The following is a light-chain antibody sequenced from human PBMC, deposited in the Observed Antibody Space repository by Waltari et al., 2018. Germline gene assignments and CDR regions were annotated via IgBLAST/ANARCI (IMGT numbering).Light chain of an antibody. V-gene: IGKV3-20*01. CDR2: GPS. Sequence: EMVLTQSPGTLPLSPGERATLSFRASQSVGSDVAWYQQKPGQAPGLLINGPSSRATGLSDRVSGSGSGTDFTLTDSRLESEDFAVYYCQQYDSVPQTFGRGTRVEIK. CDR3: QQYDSVPQT. CDR1: QSVGSD. J-gene: IGKJ1*01.